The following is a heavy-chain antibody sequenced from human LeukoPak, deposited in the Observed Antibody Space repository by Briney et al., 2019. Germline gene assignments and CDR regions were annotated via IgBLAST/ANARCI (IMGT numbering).Heavy chain of an antibody. Sequence: GASVKVSCKASGYTFTNYHINWVRQAPGQGLEWMGWISVYNGNTNYAQNLQGRVTMTTDTSTSTAYMELRSLRSDDTAVYYCARDVSFSYGYFDYWGQGTLVTVSS. J-gene: IGHJ4*02. V-gene: IGHV1-18*01. CDR2: ISVYNGNT. D-gene: IGHD3-16*01. CDR1: GYTFTNYH. CDR3: ARDVSFSYGYFDY.